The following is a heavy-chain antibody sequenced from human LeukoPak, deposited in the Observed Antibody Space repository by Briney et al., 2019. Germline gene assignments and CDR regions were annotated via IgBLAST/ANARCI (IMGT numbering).Heavy chain of an antibody. D-gene: IGHD2-2*01. CDR2: VYYSGST. CDR3: ARGGNQLLAYYYMDV. J-gene: IGHJ6*03. Sequence: SETLSLTCTVSGGSISTYYWSWIRQPPGKGLEWIGYVYYSGSTSYNPSLMGRVTMSVDTSKKQFSLKLSSVTAADTAVYYCARGGNQLLAYYYMDVWGKGTTVTVSS. CDR1: GGSISTYY. V-gene: IGHV4-59*01.